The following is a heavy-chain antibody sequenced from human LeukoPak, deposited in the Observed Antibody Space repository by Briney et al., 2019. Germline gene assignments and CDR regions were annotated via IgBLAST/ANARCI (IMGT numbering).Heavy chain of an antibody. CDR3: ARGWDGDYRGTYYYYYMDV. CDR2: INHSGST. Sequence: PSETLSLTCAVYGGSFSGYYWSWIRQPPGKGLEWIGEINHSGSTNYNPSLKSRVTISVDTSKNQFSLKLSSVTAADTAVYYCARGWDGDYRGTYYYYYMDVWGKGITVTVSS. V-gene: IGHV4-34*01. J-gene: IGHJ6*03. CDR1: GGSFSGYY. D-gene: IGHD4-17*01.